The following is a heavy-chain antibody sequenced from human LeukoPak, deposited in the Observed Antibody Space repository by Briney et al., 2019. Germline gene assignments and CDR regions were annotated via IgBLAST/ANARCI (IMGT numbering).Heavy chain of an antibody. V-gene: IGHV3-30-3*01. CDR1: GFTFSSYA. Sequence: GGSLRLSCAASGFTFSSYAMHWVRQAPGKGLEWVAVISYDGSNKYYADSVKGRFTISRDNSKNTLYLQMNSLRAEDTAVYYCARDSRKNYGPGEFSAFDIWGQGTMVTVSS. J-gene: IGHJ3*02. CDR3: ARDSRKNYGPGEFSAFDI. D-gene: IGHD3-10*01. CDR2: ISYDGSNK.